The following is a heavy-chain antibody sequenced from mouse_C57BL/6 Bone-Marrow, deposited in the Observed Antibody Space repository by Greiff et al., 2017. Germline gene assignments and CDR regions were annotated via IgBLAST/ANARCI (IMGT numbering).Heavy chain of an antibody. CDR1: GYSITSGYY. CDR2: ISYDGSN. CDR3: ARITTVRRGYFDV. D-gene: IGHD1-1*01. V-gene: IGHV3-6*01. Sequence: EVQLQESGPGLVKPSQSLSLTCSVTGYSITSGYYWNWIRQFPGNKLEWMGYISYDGSNNYNPSLKNRISITRDTSTNQFFLKLNSVTTEDTATYYCARITTVRRGYFDVWGTGTTVTVSS. J-gene: IGHJ1*03.